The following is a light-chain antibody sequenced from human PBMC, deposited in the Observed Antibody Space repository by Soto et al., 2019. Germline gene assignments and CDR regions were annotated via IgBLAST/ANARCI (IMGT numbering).Light chain of an antibody. CDR2: GAS. CDR1: QSVGTNS. CDR3: QQYNNWPPWT. V-gene: IGKV3-20*01. J-gene: IGKJ1*01. Sequence: EIVLTQSPDTLSLSPGERATLSCRASQSVGTNSLAWYQQRPGQAPRPLIYGASRRATGTPDRFSGSGSGTDFTLVISRLEPEDFAVYYCQQYNNWPPWTFGQGTKVDIK.